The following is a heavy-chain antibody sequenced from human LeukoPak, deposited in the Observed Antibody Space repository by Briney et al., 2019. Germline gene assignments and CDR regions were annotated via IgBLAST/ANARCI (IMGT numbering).Heavy chain of an antibody. V-gene: IGHV1-46*01. Sequence: ASVTVSSKASGYTFTSYYMHWVRQAPGQGLEWMGIINPSGGSTSYAQKFQGRVTITRDMSTSTVYMELSSLRSEDTAVYYCARVYDSSGYYESPFDYWGQGTLVTVSS. CDR3: ARVYDSSGYYESPFDY. D-gene: IGHD3-22*01. J-gene: IGHJ4*02. CDR1: GYTFTSYY. CDR2: INPSGGST.